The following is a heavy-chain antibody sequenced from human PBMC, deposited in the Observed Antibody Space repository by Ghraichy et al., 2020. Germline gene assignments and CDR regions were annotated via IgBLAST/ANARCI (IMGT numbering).Heavy chain of an antibody. Sequence: ASVKVSCKASGYTFSSFDIHWVRQAAGQGLEWMGWMNPNMGNTGYAQKFQGRVSMTRNTSITTAYMELSSLTSEDTAVYYCARGILGSSRGGYWGQGTLVTVSS. V-gene: IGHV1-8*02. CDR3: ARGILGSSRGGY. CDR1: GYTFSSFD. CDR2: MNPNMGNT. J-gene: IGHJ4*02. D-gene: IGHD6-13*01.